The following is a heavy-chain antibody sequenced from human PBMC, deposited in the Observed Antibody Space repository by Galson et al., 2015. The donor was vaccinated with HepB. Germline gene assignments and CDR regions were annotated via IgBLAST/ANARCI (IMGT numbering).Heavy chain of an antibody. CDR3: ARDIGFKDLRGGMDV. V-gene: IGHV1-46*01. J-gene: IGHJ6*02. CDR1: GYTFINYY. CDR2: INPSGGST. Sequence: SVKVSCKASGYTFINYYMHWVRQAPGQGLECLGVINPSGGSTSYAQNFQGRVTVTRDTSTSTVYMELSSLTSDDTAVYYCARDIGFKDLRGGMDVWGQGTTVTVSS. D-gene: IGHD2-15*01.